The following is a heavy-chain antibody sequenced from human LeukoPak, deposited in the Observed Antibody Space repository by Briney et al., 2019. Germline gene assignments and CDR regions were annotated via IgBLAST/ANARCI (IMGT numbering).Heavy chain of an antibody. CDR2: ISSSSSTI. Sequence: GGSLRLSCAASGFTFSSYSMNWVRQAPGKGLEWVSYISSSSSTIYYADSVKGRFTISRDNAKNSLYLQMNSLRAEDTAVYYCARPGSSGYLRATGRHYSDYWGQGTLVTVSS. V-gene: IGHV3-48*01. CDR3: ARPGSSGYLRATGRHYSDY. J-gene: IGHJ4*02. D-gene: IGHD3-22*01. CDR1: GFTFSSYS.